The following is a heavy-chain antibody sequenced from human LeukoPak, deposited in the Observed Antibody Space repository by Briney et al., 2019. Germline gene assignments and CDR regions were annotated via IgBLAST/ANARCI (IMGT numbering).Heavy chain of an antibody. CDR3: ARVIGGFGELLDY. V-gene: IGHV3-48*01. Sequence: GGSLRLSCAASGFTFSSYSMNWVRQAPGKGLEWVSSISSSSSTIYYADSVKGRFTISRDNAKNSLYLQMNSLRAEDTAVYYCARVIGGFGELLDYWGQGTLVTVSS. CDR1: GFTFSSYS. CDR2: ISSSSSTI. D-gene: IGHD3-10*01. J-gene: IGHJ4*02.